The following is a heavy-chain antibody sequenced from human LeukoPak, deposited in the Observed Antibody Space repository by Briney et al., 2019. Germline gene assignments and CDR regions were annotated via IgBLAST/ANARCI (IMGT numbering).Heavy chain of an antibody. CDR2: INSDGSTT. D-gene: IGHD5-18*01. Sequence: GGSLRLSCAASGFTFSSYWMHWVRQAPGKGLVWVSRINSDGSTTNYADSVKGRFTISRDNAKKTLYLQMNSLRAEDTAIYYCARGYSSGYRIDYWGQGTLVTVSS. V-gene: IGHV3-74*01. CDR3: ARGYSSGYRIDY. CDR1: GFTFSSYW. J-gene: IGHJ4*02.